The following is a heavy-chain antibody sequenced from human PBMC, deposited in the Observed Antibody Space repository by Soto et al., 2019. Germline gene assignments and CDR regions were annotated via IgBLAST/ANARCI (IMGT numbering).Heavy chain of an antibody. Sequence: VGSLRLSCAASGFTFSSYAMHWVRQAPGKGLEWVAVISYDGSNKYYADSVKGRFTISRDNAKNTLYLQMNSLRAEDTAVYYCARGGSYYDSKNYFDYWGQGTLVTVSS. CDR3: ARGGSYYDSKNYFDY. CDR1: GFTFSSYA. D-gene: IGHD3-22*01. J-gene: IGHJ4*02. CDR2: ISYDGSNK. V-gene: IGHV3-30-3*01.